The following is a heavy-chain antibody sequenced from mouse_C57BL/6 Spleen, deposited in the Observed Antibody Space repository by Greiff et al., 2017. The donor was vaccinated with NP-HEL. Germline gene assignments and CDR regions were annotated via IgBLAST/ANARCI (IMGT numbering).Heavy chain of an antibody. J-gene: IGHJ1*03. CDR1: GYTFTSYW. D-gene: IGHD1-1*01. Sequence: VQLQQPGAELVRPGTSVKLSCKASGYTFTSYWMHWVKQRPGQGLEWIGVIDPSDSYTNYNQKFKGKATLTVDTSSSTAYMQLSSLTSEDSAVYYCATQVYYGSSYWYFDVWGTGTTVTVSS. CDR3: ATQVYYGSSYWYFDV. V-gene: IGHV1-59*01. CDR2: IDPSDSYT.